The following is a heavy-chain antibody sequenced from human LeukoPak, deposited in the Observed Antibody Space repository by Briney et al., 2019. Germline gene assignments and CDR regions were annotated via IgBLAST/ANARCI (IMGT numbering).Heavy chain of an antibody. CDR1: GGSSSGYY. CDR3: ARVPARWSPFDY. J-gene: IGHJ4*02. Sequence: SETLSLTCAVYGGSSSGYYWSWIRQPPGKGLEWIGEINHSGNTNYNPSLKSRVTISVDTSKDQFSLKVSSVTAADTAVYYCARVPARWSPFDYWGQGTLVTVSS. D-gene: IGHD4-23*01. V-gene: IGHV4-34*01. CDR2: INHSGNT.